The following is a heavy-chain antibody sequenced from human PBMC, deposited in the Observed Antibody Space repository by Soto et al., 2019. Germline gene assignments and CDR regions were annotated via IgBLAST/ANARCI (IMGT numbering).Heavy chain of an antibody. Sequence: GGSLRLSCAASGFTFSSYWMSWVRQAPGKGLEWVANIKQDGSEKYYVDSVKGRFTISRDNAKNSLYLQMNSLRAEDTAVYYCARAIIVVVPAARRYYMDVWGKGTTVTVSS. V-gene: IGHV3-7*03. J-gene: IGHJ6*03. D-gene: IGHD2-2*01. CDR1: GFTFSSYW. CDR3: ARAIIVVVPAARRYYMDV. CDR2: IKQDGSEK.